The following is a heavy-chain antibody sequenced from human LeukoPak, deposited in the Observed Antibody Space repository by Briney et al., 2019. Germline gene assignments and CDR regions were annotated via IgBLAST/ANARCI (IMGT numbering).Heavy chain of an antibody. CDR1: RFTFDDYA. D-gene: IGHD2-15*01. Sequence: GGSLRLSCAASRFTFDDYAMHWVRQAPGKGLEWVSAINWKGDIIGYADSVKGRFTISRDNAKNSLYLQMNSPRTEDTAMYYCAKGLNRISFSFDYWGQGTLVTVSS. V-gene: IGHV3-9*01. J-gene: IGHJ4*02. CDR2: INWKGDII. CDR3: AKGLNRISFSFDY.